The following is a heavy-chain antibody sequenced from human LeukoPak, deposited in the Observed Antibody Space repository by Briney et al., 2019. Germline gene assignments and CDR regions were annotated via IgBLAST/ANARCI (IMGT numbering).Heavy chain of an antibody. Sequence: PSETLSLTCGVHGESFSGYYWSWLRQPPGKGLEWIGEISHSGITNYSPSLQSRVTISVDTSKNQFSLKLTSVTAADTAVYYCARGTYYYEASRPYYWGQGSLVTVSS. CDR1: GESFSGYY. CDR2: ISHSGIT. CDR3: ARGTYYYEASRPYY. D-gene: IGHD3-22*01. J-gene: IGHJ4*02. V-gene: IGHV4-34*01.